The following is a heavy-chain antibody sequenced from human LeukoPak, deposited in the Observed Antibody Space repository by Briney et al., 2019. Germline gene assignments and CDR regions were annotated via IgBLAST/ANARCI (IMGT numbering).Heavy chain of an antibody. Sequence: PSETLSLTCAVYGGSFSGYYWSWIRQAPGKGLEWVSYISSSGSTIYYADSVKGRFTISRDNAKNSLYLQMNSLRAEDTAVYYCARAPQPFDYWGQGTLVTVSS. CDR3: ARAPQPFDY. D-gene: IGHD2-2*01. J-gene: IGHJ4*02. CDR2: ISSSGSTI. CDR1: GGSFSGYY. V-gene: IGHV3-11*01.